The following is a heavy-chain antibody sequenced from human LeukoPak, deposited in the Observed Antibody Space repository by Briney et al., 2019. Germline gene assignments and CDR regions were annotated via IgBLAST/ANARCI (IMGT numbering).Heavy chain of an antibody. CDR3: ATDGNSRSWCFN. V-gene: IGHV1-69*13. CDR1: GGILSSCY. CDR2: IIPIFGTA. Sequence: AVTVSCKSCGGILSSCYMRWVRRAPAQGVEGMGGIIPIFGTANYAQKFQGRVTITADESTSTAYFELSSLRSEDTATYYCATDGNSRSWCFNGGQGTPVTVS. D-gene: IGHD6-13*01. J-gene: IGHJ4*02.